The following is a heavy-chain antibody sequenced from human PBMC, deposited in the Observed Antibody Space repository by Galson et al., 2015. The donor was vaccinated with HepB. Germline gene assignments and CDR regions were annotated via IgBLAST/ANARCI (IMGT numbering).Heavy chain of an antibody. CDR2: IYHSGST. J-gene: IGHJ3*02. CDR1: GGSISSGGYS. CDR3: ARVSPEGHDAFDI. Sequence: TLSLTCAVSGGSISSGGYSWSWIRQPPGKGLEWIGYIYHSGSTYYNPSLKSRVTISLDRSKTQFSLKLNSVTAADTAVYYCARVSPEGHDAFDIWGQGTLVTVSS. D-gene: IGHD1-14*01. V-gene: IGHV4-30-2*01.